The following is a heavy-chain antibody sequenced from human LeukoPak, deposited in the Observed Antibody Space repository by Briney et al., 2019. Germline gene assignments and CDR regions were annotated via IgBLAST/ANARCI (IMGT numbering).Heavy chain of an antibody. J-gene: IGHJ4*02. CDR3: AKDLGTTDRYFDY. V-gene: IGHV3-33*06. CDR2: IWYDGSNK. D-gene: IGHD4-11*01. Sequence: GGSLRLSCAASGFTFSSYDMHWVRRAPGKGLEWVAVIWYDGSNKYYADSVKGRFTISRDNSKNTLYLQMHSPKAEDTAVYYCAKDLGTTDRYFDYWGQGTLVTVSS. CDR1: GFTFSSYD.